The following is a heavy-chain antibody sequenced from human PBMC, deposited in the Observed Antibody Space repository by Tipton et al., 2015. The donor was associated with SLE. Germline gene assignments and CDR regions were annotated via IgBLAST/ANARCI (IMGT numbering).Heavy chain of an antibody. V-gene: IGHV4-39*01. CDR1: GDSIDSVNHY. D-gene: IGHD3-22*01. CDR3: ARQPVAQYYDSSGSLGYYFDY. Sequence: GLVKPSETLSLTCTVSGDSIDSVNHYWGWIRQSPGKGLEWIGNIYYGGRTYYNPSLKSRVTFSVDTSKNQFSLTLTSVTAADTAVYYCARQPVAQYYDSSGSLGYYFDYWGQGTLVTVSS. J-gene: IGHJ4*02. CDR2: IYYGGRT.